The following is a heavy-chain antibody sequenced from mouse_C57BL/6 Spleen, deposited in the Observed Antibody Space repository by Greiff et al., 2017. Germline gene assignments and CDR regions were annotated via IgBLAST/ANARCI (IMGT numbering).Heavy chain of an antibody. CDR1: GYTFTDYE. J-gene: IGHJ2*01. CDR2: IDAETGGT. D-gene: IGHD4-1*01. CDR3: TRETGHFDY. Sequence: QVQLQQSGAELVRPGASVTLSCKASGYTFTDYEMHWVKQTPVHGLEWIGAIDAETGGTAYNQKFKGKAILTADKSSSTAYMDLRSLMSEDSAVYYCTRETGHFDYWGQGTTLTVSS. V-gene: IGHV1-15*01.